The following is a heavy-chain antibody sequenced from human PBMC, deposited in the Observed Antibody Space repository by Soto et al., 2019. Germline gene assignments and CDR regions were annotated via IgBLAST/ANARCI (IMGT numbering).Heavy chain of an antibody. V-gene: IGHV5-51*01. CDR1: GYSFTSYW. Sequence: GASLKSSCTGSGYSFTSYWIGWVRQMPGKGLEWMGIIYPGDSDTRYSPSFQGQVTISANKSISTAYLQWSSLKASDTAMYYCARHRAMGANWFDPWGQGTLVTVSS. J-gene: IGHJ5*02. CDR3: ARHRAMGANWFDP. CDR2: IYPGDSDT. D-gene: IGHD5-18*01.